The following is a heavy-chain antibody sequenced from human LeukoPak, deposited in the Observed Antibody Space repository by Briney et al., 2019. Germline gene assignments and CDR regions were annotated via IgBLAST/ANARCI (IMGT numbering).Heavy chain of an antibody. CDR1: GGSLSGYY. CDR2: INHSGST. Sequence: SETLSLTCAVYGGSLSGYYWSWIRQPPGKGLEWIGEINHSGSTNYNPSLKSRVTISVDTSKNQFSLKLSSVTAADTAVYYCARVFLFMVPSRRYYGMDVWGKGTTVTVSS. D-gene: IGHD3-10*01. V-gene: IGHV4-34*01. CDR3: ARVFLFMVPSRRYYGMDV. J-gene: IGHJ6*04.